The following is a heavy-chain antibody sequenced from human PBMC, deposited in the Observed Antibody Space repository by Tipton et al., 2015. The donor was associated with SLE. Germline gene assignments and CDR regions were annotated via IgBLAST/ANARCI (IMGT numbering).Heavy chain of an antibody. V-gene: IGHV3-30*04. CDR1: GFTFSSYA. Sequence: RSLRLSCAASGFTFSSYAMHWVRQAPGKGLEWVAVISYDGSNKYYADSVKGRFTISRDNSKNTLYLQMNSLRAEDTAVYYCARGRWYGLDVWGQGTTVSVSS. CDR3: ARGRWYGLDV. CDR2: ISYDGSNK. J-gene: IGHJ6*02. D-gene: IGHD4-23*01.